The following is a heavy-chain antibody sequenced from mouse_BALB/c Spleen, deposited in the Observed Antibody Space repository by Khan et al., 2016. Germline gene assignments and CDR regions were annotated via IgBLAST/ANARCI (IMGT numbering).Heavy chain of an antibody. CDR3: IKYSLFYFDY. V-gene: IGHV3-8*02. J-gene: IGHJ2*01. Sequence: EVQLQESGPSLVKPSQTLSLTCSVTGDSITSGFWNWIRKFPGNKLEYMGYISYSGNTFYNPSLKSRISITRDTSKNQYSLQLNSVTTEDTATYYCIKYSLFYFDYWGQGTTLTVSS. D-gene: IGHD2-3*01. CDR1: GDSITSGF. CDR2: ISYSGNT.